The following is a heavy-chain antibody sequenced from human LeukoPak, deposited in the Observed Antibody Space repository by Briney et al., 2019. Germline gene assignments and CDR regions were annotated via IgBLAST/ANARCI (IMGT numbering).Heavy chain of an antibody. CDR1: GFTFSSYG. CDR2: IWYDGSNK. CDR3: ANEGRYNWNGPGDY. Sequence: GRSLRLSCAASGFTFSSYGMHWVRQAPGKGLEWVAVIWYDGSNKYYADSVKGRFTISRDNSKNTLYLQMNSLRAEDTAVYYCANEGRYNWNGPGDYWGQGTLVTVSS. V-gene: IGHV3-33*06. J-gene: IGHJ4*02. D-gene: IGHD1-20*01.